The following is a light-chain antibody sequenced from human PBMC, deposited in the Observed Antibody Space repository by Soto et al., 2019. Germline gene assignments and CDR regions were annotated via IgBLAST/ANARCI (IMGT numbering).Light chain of an antibody. CDR2: GAS. J-gene: IGKJ1*01. CDR1: QSVSSN. V-gene: IGKV3-15*01. CDR3: QQYNNWPRT. Sequence: TQSPGTLSASAGDRATLSCRASQSVSSNYLAWYQQKPGQAPRLLIYGASTRATGIPDRFSGSGSGTEFTLTISRLQSEDFAVYYCQQYNNWPRTFGQGTKVDIK.